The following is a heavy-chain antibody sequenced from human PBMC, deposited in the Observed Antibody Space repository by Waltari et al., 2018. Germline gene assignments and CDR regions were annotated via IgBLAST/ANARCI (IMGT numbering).Heavy chain of an antibody. CDR2: INVGNGDR. V-gene: IGHV1-3*01. CDR1: GYTFTTFS. CDR3: TRGIKRGYSSGPENFDY. Sequence: QVQLVQSGAEVKKPGASVKVSCKASGYTFTTFSMNWVRQAPGQRLEWMGWINVGNGDRKYSQNFQGRVTFTRDTSANTAYMELSSLRSEDTAVYYCTRGIKRGYSSGPENFDYWGQGTLVTVSS. D-gene: IGHD5-12*01. J-gene: IGHJ4*02.